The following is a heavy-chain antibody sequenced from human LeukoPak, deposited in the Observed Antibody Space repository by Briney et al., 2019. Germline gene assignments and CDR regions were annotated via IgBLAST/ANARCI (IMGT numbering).Heavy chain of an antibody. D-gene: IGHD3-22*01. J-gene: IGHJ4*02. CDR2: ISHDGTT. Sequence: PPGTLSLTCGVSGGSIDITNYWSWVRQAPGKGLEWIGEISHDGTTNYNPSLRSRVVMSLDRANNQFSLSLTSVTAADTAVYYCTREDRPFCPFAYWGQGVLVTVSS. V-gene: IGHV4-4*03. CDR3: TREDRPFCPFAY. CDR1: GGSIDITNY.